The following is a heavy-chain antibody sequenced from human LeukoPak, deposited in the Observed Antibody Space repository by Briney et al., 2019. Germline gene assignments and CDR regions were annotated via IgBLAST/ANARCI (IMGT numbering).Heavy chain of an antibody. CDR1: GFTFSTYW. CDR2: INNDGTTT. J-gene: IGHJ4*02. Sequence: QPGGSLRLSCAASGFTFSTYWMPWVRQTPGKGLVWVSRINNDGTTTTYADSVKGRFTISRDNANNTLFLQMNSLRAEDTAVYYCAITRDFDYGGQGTLVTVSS. D-gene: IGHD5-24*01. CDR3: AITRDFDY. V-gene: IGHV3-74*01.